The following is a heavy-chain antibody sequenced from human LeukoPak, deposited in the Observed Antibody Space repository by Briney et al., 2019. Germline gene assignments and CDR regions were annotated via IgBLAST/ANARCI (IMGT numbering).Heavy chain of an antibody. D-gene: IGHD3-22*01. CDR2: ISGSGGST. J-gene: IGHJ4*02. V-gene: IGHV3-23*01. CDR3: AKGLLDSSGYE. Sequence: GGSLRLSCAASGFTFSSYGMSWVRQAPGKGLEWVSAISGSGGSTYYADSVKGRFTISRDNSKNTLYLQMNSLRAEDTAVYYCAKGLLDSSGYEWGQGTLVTVSS. CDR1: GFTFSSYG.